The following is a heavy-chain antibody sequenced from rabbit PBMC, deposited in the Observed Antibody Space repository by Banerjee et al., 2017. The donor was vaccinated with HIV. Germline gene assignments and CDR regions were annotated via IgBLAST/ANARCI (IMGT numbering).Heavy chain of an antibody. CDR1: GFSFNNRYV. CDR2: IYGGSSGST. J-gene: IGHJ4*01. Sequence: QEQLVESGGGLVKPEGSLTLTCTASGFSFNNRYVMCWVRQAPGKGLEWIACIYGGSSGSTWYATWAKGRFTISKTSWTTVTLQMTSLTAADTASYFCARDLAAVTGWNFGLWGPGTLVTVS. V-gene: IGHV1S45*01. D-gene: IGHD7-1*01. CDR3: ARDLAAVTGWNFGL.